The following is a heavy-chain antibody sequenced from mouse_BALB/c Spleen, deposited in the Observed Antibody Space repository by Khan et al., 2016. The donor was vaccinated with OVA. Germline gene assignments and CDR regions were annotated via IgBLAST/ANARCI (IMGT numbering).Heavy chain of an antibody. CDR2: ISYSGNT. D-gene: IGHD1-1*01. V-gene: IGHV3-8*02. CDR1: GDSITSGY. Sequence: EVKLEESGPSLVKPSQTLSLTCSVTGDSITSGYWNWIRKFPGNKLEYMGYISYSGNTYYNPSLKSRISITRDTSKNQNYLQLNSVTTEDTATYYCSCELRGFAYWGQGTLVTVSA. J-gene: IGHJ3*01. CDR3: SCELRGFAY.